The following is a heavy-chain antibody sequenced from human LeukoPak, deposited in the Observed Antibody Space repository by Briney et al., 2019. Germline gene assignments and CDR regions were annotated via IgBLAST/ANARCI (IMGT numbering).Heavy chain of an antibody. CDR1: RFTFSSYA. CDR3: AKATGTGAFDI. J-gene: IGHJ3*02. Sequence: GGSLRLSCAASRFTFSSYAMSWVRQAPGKGLEWVSGISGSGGTTYYADSVKGRFTISRDNSKSTLFLQMNSLRAEDTAVYYCAKATGTGAFDIWGQGTMATVSS. D-gene: IGHD1-7*01. V-gene: IGHV3-23*01. CDR2: ISGSGGTT.